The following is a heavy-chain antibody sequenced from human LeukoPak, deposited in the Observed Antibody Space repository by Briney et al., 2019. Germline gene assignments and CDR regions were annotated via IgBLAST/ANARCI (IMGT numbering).Heavy chain of an antibody. CDR2: IYYSGST. CDR1: GFTFSSYA. V-gene: IGHV4-59*01. Sequence: GSLRLSCAVSGFTFSSYAMSWIRQPPGKGLEWIGYIYYSGSTNYNPSLKSRVTISVDTSKNQFSLKLSSVTAADTAVYYCARDQRSADFWSGYSYNWFDPWGQGTLVTVSS. CDR3: ARDQRSADFWSGYSYNWFDP. D-gene: IGHD3-3*01. J-gene: IGHJ5*02.